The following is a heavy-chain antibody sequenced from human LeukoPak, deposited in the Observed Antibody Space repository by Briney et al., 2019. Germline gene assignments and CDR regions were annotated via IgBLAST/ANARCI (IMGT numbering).Heavy chain of an antibody. CDR3: ARANDHYYYYGMDV. V-gene: IGHV3-53*01. J-gene: IGHJ6*02. CDR1: GFTVSSNY. Sequence: GGSLRLSCAASGFTVSSNYMSWVRQAPGKGLEWVSVIYSGGSTYYADSVKGRFTISRDNSKNTLYLQTNSLRAEDTAVYYCARANDHYYYYGMDVWGQGTTVTVSS. D-gene: IGHD1-1*01. CDR2: IYSGGST.